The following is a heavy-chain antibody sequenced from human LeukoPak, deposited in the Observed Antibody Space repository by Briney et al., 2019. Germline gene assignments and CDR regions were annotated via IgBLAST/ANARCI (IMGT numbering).Heavy chain of an antibody. J-gene: IGHJ4*02. CDR1: GGSISSYY. CDR2: IYHSGST. CDR3: ARSPEVTTWDY. D-gene: IGHD4-17*01. Sequence: SETLSLTCTVSGGSISSYYWSWIRQPAGKGLEWIGEIYHSGSTNYNPSLKSRVTISVDKSKNQFSLKLSSVTAADTAVYYCARSPEVTTWDYWGQGTLVTVSS. V-gene: IGHV4-59*12.